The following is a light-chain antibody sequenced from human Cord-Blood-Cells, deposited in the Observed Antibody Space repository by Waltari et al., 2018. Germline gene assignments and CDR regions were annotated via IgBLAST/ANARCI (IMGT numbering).Light chain of an antibody. CDR1: QSISSY. Sequence: DIQMTQSPSSLSASVGDRVTITCRASQSISSYLNWYQQKPGKAPKLLIYAASSLQSEVPSRFSGSGSGTDCTLTISSLQPEDFATYYCQQSYSTPWTFGQGTKVEIK. CDR2: AAS. CDR3: QQSYSTPWT. V-gene: IGKV1-39*01. J-gene: IGKJ1*01.